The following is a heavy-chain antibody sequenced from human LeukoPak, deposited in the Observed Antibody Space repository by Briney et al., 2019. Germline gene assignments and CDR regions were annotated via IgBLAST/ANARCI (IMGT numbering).Heavy chain of an antibody. CDR3: ARDVFMA. V-gene: IGHV3-21*01. CDR2: ISGSSDYV. CDR1: GFTFSIYG. J-gene: IGHJ4*02. Sequence: GGSLRLSCAASGFTFSIYGMNWVRQAPGKGLEWVSFISGSSDYVYYADSVKGRFTISRDNAKNSLYLQMNSLRAEDTAVYYCARDVFMAGGQGTLVTVSS. D-gene: IGHD3-10*01.